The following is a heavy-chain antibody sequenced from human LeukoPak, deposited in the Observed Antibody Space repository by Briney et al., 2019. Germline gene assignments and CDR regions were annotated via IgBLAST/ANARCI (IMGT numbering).Heavy chain of an antibody. J-gene: IGHJ4*02. Sequence: SETLSLTCTVSGGSISSSPYYWGWIRQPPGKGLEWIGSIYYSGNTYYNASLKSQVSISIDTSKNQFSLKLTSVTAADTAVYYCARQTGSGLFILPGGQGTLVTVSS. CDR3: ARQTGSGLFILP. CDR1: GGSISSSPYY. V-gene: IGHV4-39*01. CDR2: IYYSGNT. D-gene: IGHD3/OR15-3a*01.